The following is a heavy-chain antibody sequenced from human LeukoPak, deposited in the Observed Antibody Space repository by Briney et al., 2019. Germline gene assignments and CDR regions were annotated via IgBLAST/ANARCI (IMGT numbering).Heavy chain of an antibody. Sequence: PGGSLRLSCAASGFTFSSYGMHWVRQAPGKGLEWAAVISYDGSNEYYADSVKGRFTISRDNSKNTVYLQMNSLRPEDTAVYYCAKDPNGDYVGAFDIWGQGTMVSVSS. CDR3: AKDPNGDYVGAFDI. V-gene: IGHV3-30*18. J-gene: IGHJ3*02. CDR2: ISYDGSNE. D-gene: IGHD4-17*01. CDR1: GFTFSSYG.